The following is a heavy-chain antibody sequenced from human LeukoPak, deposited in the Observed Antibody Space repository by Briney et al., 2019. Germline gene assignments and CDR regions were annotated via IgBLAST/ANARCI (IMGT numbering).Heavy chain of an antibody. CDR3: ARDAGYGDYPFRPGVAIDY. CDR2: IYYSGST. J-gene: IGHJ4*02. CDR1: GGSISSSSYY. D-gene: IGHD4-17*01. V-gene: IGHV4-39*07. Sequence: SETLSLTCTVSGGSISSSSYYWGWIRQPPGKGLEWIGSIYYSGSTYYNPSLKSRVTISVDTSKNQFSLKLSSVTTADTAVYYCARDAGYGDYPFRPGVAIDYWGQGTLVTVSS.